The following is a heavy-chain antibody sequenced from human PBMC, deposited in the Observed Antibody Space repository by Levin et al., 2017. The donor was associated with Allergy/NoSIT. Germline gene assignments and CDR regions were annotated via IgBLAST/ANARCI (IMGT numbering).Heavy chain of an antibody. CDR3: TTIFSVP. Sequence: GESLKISCAASGFTFSNAWMSWVRQAPGKGLEWVGRIKSKTDGGTADYVAPVKGRFTISRDDSKKTLYLQMNSLKTEDTAVYYCTTIFSVPWGQGTLVTVSS. J-gene: IGHJ4*02. CDR1: GFTFSNAW. V-gene: IGHV3-15*01. D-gene: IGHD2-2*01. CDR2: IKSKTDGGTA.